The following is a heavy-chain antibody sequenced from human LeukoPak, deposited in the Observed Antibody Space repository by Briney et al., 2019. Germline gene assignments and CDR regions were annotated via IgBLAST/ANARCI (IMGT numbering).Heavy chain of an antibody. CDR2: INHSGST. D-gene: IGHD3-9*01. V-gene: IGHV4-34*01. CDR1: GGSFSGYY. Sequence: SETLSLTCAVYGGSFSGYYWSWIRQPPGKGLEWIGEINHSGSTNYNPSLKSRVTISVDTSKNHFSLKMRSVTAADTAVYYCARRRYYDILTGYYPSQSYYYGMDVWGQGTTVTVSS. CDR3: ARRRYYDILTGYYPSQSYYYGMDV. J-gene: IGHJ6*02.